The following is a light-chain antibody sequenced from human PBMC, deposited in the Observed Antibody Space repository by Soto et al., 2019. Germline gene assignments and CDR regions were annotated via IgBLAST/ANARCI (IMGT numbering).Light chain of an antibody. V-gene: IGKV1-39*01. CDR2: NAA. CDR1: QTISNF. CDR3: QHSYNTPRS. Sequence: DIQMTQSPSSLFASVGDRLTITCRASQTISNFLNWYQQKPGRAPKLLIYNAASLQSGVPSRFSGSGSGTEFTLTISSLQPEEFATYYCQHSYNTPRSFGQGTKVEI. J-gene: IGKJ1*01.